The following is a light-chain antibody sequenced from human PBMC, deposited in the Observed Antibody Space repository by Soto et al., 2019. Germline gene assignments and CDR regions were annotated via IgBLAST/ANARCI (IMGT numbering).Light chain of an antibody. CDR3: QQYNVWPLT. CDR2: VAS. V-gene: IGKV3-15*01. J-gene: IGKJ4*01. Sequence: EIVMTQSPGTLSVSPGERATLSCRASQSVSSNLAWYQQKPGQTPKLLIYVASTRATGIPARFSGSGSVTESTLTISSLQSEDFAVYYCQQYNVWPLTFGGGTKVEFK. CDR1: QSVSSN.